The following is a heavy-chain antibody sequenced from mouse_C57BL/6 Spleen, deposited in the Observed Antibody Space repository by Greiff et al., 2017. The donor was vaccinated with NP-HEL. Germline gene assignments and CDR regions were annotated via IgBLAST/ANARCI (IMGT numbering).Heavy chain of an antibody. V-gene: IGHV5-9-1*02. CDR2: ISSGGDYI. CDR3: TRDELRRGYFDV. CDR1: GFTFSSYA. Sequence: EVQLQESGEGLVKPGGSLKLSCAASGFTFSSYAMSWVRQTPEKRLEWVAYISSGGDYIYYADTVKGRFTISRDNARNTLYLQMSSLKSEDTAMYYCTRDELRRGYFDVWGTGTTVTVSS. J-gene: IGHJ1*03. D-gene: IGHD1-1*01.